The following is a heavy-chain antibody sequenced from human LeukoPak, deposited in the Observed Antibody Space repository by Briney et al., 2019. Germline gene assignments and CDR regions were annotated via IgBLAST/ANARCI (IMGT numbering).Heavy chain of an antibody. CDR1: GFSLNTRGVG. J-gene: IGHJ4*02. D-gene: IGHD3-22*01. CDR2: IYWDDDR. V-gene: IGHV2-5*02. Sequence: SGPTLVNPTQTLTLTCTFSGFSLNTRGVGVGWIRQPPGRALEWLALIYWDDDRRYSPSLKSRLTITKDTSRNQVVLTMTDMDHVDTATYFCAHRKNYYDSSVFDNWGQGTLVTVSS. CDR3: AHRKNYYDSSVFDN.